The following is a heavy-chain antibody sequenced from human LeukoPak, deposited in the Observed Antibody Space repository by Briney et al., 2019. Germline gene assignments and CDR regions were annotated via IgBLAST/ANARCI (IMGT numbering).Heavy chain of an antibody. CDR3: ATYRQVLLPFES. CDR2: IFPSVGEI. J-gene: IGHJ4*02. D-gene: IGHD2-8*02. V-gene: IGHV3-23*01. CDR1: GFTFSTFA. Sequence: GGSLRLSCAASGFTFSTFAMVWVRQPPGKGREWVSSIFPSVGEIHYADSVRGRFTIPRDNSKSTLSLQMNSLRAEDTAIYYCATYRQVLLPFESWGQGTLVTVSS.